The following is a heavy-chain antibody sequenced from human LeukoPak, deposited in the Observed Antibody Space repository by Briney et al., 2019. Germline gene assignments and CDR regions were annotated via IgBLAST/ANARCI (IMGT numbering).Heavy chain of an antibody. V-gene: IGHV3-30*18. J-gene: IGHJ4*02. Sequence: GGSLRLSCAASGFTFSSYGMHWVRQAPGKGLEWVAVISYDGSNKYYADSVKGRFTISRDNSKNTLYLQMNSLRAEDTAVYYCAKNPTRQDTVTFFDYWGQGTLVTVSS. CDR3: AKNPTRQDTVTFFDY. D-gene: IGHD3-16*01. CDR1: GFTFSSYG. CDR2: ISYDGSNK.